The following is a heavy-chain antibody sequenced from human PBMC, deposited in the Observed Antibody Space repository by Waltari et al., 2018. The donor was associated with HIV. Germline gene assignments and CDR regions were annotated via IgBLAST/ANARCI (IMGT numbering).Heavy chain of an antibody. CDR3: ARASSDDILTSLGAFDI. V-gene: IGHV1-69*01. CDR2: IIPIFGTA. J-gene: IGHJ3*02. Sequence: QVQLVQSGAEVKKPGSSVKVSCKASGGTFSSCAISWVRPAPGQGLEWMGGIIPIFGTANYAQKFQGRVTITADESTSTAYMELSSLRSEDTAVYYCARASSDDILTSLGAFDIWGQGTMVTVSS. CDR1: GGTFSSCA. D-gene: IGHD3-9*01.